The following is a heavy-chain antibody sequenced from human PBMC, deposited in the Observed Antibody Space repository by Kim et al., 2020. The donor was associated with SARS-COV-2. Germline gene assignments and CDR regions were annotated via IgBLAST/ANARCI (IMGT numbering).Heavy chain of an antibody. CDR2: IKNGGTT. V-gene: IGHV3-15*01. CDR1: GFTFFYAW. Sequence: GGSLRLSCAASGFTFFYAWMSWVRQAPGKGLEWVGRIKNGGTTDYSAPVKDRFTISRDDSTKTLYLQMNSLKTEDTAVYYCARDEQEVGGNTYGLVYWGQSALVTLPS. J-gene: IGHJ1*01. D-gene: IGHD5-18*01. CDR3: ARDEQEVGGNTYGLVY.